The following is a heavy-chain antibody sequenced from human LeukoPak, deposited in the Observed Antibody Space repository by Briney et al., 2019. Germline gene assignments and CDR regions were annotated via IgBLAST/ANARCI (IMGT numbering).Heavy chain of an antibody. CDR3: ARGAYPDYFDY. V-gene: IGHV4-61*02. J-gene: IGHJ4*02. CDR1: GGSISSGNYY. CDR2: IYTSGST. Sequence: SETLSLTCTVSGGSISSGNYYWSWIRQPAGKGLEWIGRIYTSGSTNYNPSLKSRVTISVDTSKNQCSLKLRSVTAADTAVYYCARGAYPDYFDYWGQGTLVTVSS.